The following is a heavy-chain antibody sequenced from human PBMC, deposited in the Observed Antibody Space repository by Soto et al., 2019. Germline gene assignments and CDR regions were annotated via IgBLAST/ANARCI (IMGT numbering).Heavy chain of an antibody. D-gene: IGHD3-16*01. CDR3: ARGDVEMAKIMKLAEYFQH. V-gene: IGHV4-31*03. Sequence: SETLSLTCTVSGGSISSGGYYWSWIRQHPGEGLEWLGYIYSSGSAYYNPSLKSRVTISVDTSKNQFSLKPSSVTAADTAVYYCARGDVEMAKIMKLAEYFQHWGQGTLVTVSS. CDR1: GGSISSGGYY. J-gene: IGHJ1*01. CDR2: IYSSGSA.